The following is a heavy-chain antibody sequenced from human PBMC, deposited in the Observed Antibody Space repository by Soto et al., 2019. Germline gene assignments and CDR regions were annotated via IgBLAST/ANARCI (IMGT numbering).Heavy chain of an antibody. Sequence: QVQLVQSGAEVKKPGSSVKVSCKASGGTFSSYAISWVRQAPGQGLEWMGGIIPIFGTANYAQKFQGRVTITAEESTSTPYMELRSLRSEDTAVYYCARREVWVTAMRGVVSYYYGMDVWGQGPTVTVSS. CDR3: ARREVWVTAMRGVVSYYYGMDV. D-gene: IGHD2-21*02. CDR2: IIPIFGTA. V-gene: IGHV1-69*01. CDR1: GGTFSSYA. J-gene: IGHJ6*02.